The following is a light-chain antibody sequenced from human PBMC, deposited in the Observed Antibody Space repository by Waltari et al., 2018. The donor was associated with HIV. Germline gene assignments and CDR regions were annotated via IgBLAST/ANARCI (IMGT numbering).Light chain of an antibody. CDR2: DVT. J-gene: IGLJ1*01. CDR3: CSYAGSKTYV. Sequence: QSALTQTRSVSGSPGQSVTISCTGTSSDVGGYNYVYWYQPHPGKAPKLIIYDVTTRPSGVPDRFTGSKSGDTASLTMSGLQAEDEADYYCCSYAGSKTYVFGTGTKVTVL. CDR1: SSDVGGYNY. V-gene: IGLV2-11*01.